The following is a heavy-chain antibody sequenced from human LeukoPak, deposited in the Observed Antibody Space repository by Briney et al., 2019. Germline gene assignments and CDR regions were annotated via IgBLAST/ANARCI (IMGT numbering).Heavy chain of an antibody. CDR1: GFTFSSYA. V-gene: IGHV3-23*01. J-gene: IGHJ6*03. D-gene: IGHD2-15*01. Sequence: GGSLRLSCAASGFTFSSYAMSWVRQAPGKGLEWVSAISGSGGSTYYADSVKGRFTISRDNSKNTLYLQMNSLRAEDTAVYYCAKENGYCSGGSCHSDYYYYMDVWGKGTTVTVSS. CDR3: AKENGYCSGGSCHSDYYYYMDV. CDR2: ISGSGGST.